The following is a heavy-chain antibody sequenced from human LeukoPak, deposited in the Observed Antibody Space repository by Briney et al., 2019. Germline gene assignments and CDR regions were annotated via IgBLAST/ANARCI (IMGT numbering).Heavy chain of an antibody. J-gene: IGHJ4*02. CDR1: GGSISSGDYH. V-gene: IGHV4-61*02. Sequence: SETLSLTCTVSGGSISSGDYHWSWIRQPAGKGLEWIGRVDTTGNTNYNPPLKSRVTISVDTSKNHFSLKLSSVTAADTAVYYCASRRGYSYVWGQGTLVTVSS. D-gene: IGHD5-18*01. CDR3: ASRRGYSYV. CDR2: VDTTGNT.